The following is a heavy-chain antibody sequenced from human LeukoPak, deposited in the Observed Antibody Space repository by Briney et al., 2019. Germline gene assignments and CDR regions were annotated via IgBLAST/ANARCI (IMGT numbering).Heavy chain of an antibody. CDR2: IKQDGSEK. CDR1: GFTFSSYW. CDR3: ASGYSGYDP. D-gene: IGHD5-12*01. V-gene: IGHV3-7*01. Sequence: PGGSLRLSCAAPGFTFSSYWMSWVRQAPGKGLEWVANIKQDGSEKYYVDSVKGRFTISRDNAKNSLYLQMNSLRAEDTAVYYCASGYSGYDPWGQGTLVTVSS. J-gene: IGHJ5*02.